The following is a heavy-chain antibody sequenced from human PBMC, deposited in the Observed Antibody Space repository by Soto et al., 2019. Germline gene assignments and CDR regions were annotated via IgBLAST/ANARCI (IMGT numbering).Heavy chain of an antibody. CDR2: SSSSSSYI. J-gene: IGHJ3*02. CDR3: ARGWELPDAFDI. CDR1: GFTFIGYG. V-gene: IGHV3-21*04. D-gene: IGHD1-26*01. Sequence: PGGSLRLSCAASGFTFIGYGMNWVGQAPGKGLEWVSSSSSSSSYIYYADSVKGRFTISRDNAKNSLYLQMNSLRAEDTAVYYCARGWELPDAFDIWGQGTMVTVSS.